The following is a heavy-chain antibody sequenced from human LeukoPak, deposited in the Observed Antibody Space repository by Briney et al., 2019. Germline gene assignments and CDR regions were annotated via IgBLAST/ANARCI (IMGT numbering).Heavy chain of an antibody. D-gene: IGHD2-2*01. CDR1: GFTFSSYA. CDR2: ISYDGSNK. Sequence: GGSLRLSCAASGFTFSSYAMHWVRQAPGKGLEWVAVISYDGSNKYYADSVKGRFAISRDNSKNTLYLQMNSLRAEDTAVYYCASECSSTSCYEGEFDYWGQGTLVTVSS. J-gene: IGHJ4*02. CDR3: ASECSSTSCYEGEFDY. V-gene: IGHV3-30*01.